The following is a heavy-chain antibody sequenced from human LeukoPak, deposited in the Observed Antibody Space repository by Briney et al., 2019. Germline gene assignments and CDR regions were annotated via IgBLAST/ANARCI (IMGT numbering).Heavy chain of an antibody. CDR2: IYYSGNT. V-gene: IGHV4-39*07. CDR1: GGSISSSSYY. J-gene: IGHJ4*02. D-gene: IGHD3-10*01. CDR3: ARSELLWFGRVPSAFDS. Sequence: SETLSLTCTVSGGSISSSSYYWGWIRQSPGKALECIGYIYYSGNTYYNPSLKSLITISVDTSKNQFSLGLNSVTAADTAVYYRARSELLWFGRVPSAFDSWGPGTPVTASS.